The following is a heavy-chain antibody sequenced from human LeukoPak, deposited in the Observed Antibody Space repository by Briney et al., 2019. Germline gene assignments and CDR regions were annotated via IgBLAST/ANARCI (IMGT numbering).Heavy chain of an antibody. CDR2: IRYDGSNK. V-gene: IGHV3-30*02. CDR3: AKPGYSSGWWDY. D-gene: IGHD6-19*01. J-gene: IGHJ4*02. Sequence: TGGSLRLSCAASGFTFSSYGMHWVRQAPGKGLEWVAFIRYDGSNKYYADSVKGRFTISRDNSKNTLYLQMNGLRAEDTAVYYCAKPGYSSGWWDYWGQGTLVTVSS. CDR1: GFTFSSYG.